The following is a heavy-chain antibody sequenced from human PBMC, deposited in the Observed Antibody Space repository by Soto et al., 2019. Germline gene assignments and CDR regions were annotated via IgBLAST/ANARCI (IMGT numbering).Heavy chain of an antibody. D-gene: IGHD2-15*01. CDR3: AKDQLGYCSGGSCYSGRLDY. J-gene: IGHJ4*02. Sequence: PGGSLRLSCAASGFTFSSYGMHWVRQAPGKGLEWVAVTSYDGSNKYYADSVKGRFTISRDNSKNTLYLQMNSLRAEDTAVYYCAKDQLGYCSGGSCYSGRLDYWGQGTLVTVSS. V-gene: IGHV3-30*18. CDR2: TSYDGSNK. CDR1: GFTFSSYG.